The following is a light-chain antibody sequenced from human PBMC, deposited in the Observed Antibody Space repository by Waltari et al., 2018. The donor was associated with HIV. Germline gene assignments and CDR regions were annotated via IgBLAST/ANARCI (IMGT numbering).Light chain of an antibody. CDR3: ASFTSNTWL. CDR2: EGT. CDR1: TGHLGDDKS. Sequence: QSALTQPASVSASHGQPITITCAGTTGHLGDDKSVSWYHHVPGHAPQLVIYEGTNRPLGVSDRFSASKSGDTASLTISYLLNEDEGDYYCASFTSNTWLFGGGTKVTVL. V-gene: IGLV2-14*01. J-gene: IGLJ3*02.